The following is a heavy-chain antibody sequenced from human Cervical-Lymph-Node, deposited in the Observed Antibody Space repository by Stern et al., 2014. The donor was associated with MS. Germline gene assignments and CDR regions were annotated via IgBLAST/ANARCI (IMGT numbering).Heavy chain of an antibody. CDR3: ARHVQGFDY. J-gene: IGHJ4*02. V-gene: IGHV5-51*01. Sequence: EVQLVQSGAEVKKPGESLKISCKLSGYSFTIYYIAWERQMPGKGLEWMGVIYPYDSDTTYSPSFQGQVTISSDKSIPTAYLQWSSLRASDTAMYYCARHVQGFDYWGQGTLVTVSS. CDR1: GYSFTIYY. CDR2: IYPYDSDT.